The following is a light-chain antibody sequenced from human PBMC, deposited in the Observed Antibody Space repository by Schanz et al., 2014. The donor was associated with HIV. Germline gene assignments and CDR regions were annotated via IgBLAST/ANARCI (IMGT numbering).Light chain of an antibody. CDR2: GAS. CDR1: QSVSTT. CDR3: QQCHNWPIT. Sequence: EIVLTQSPGTVALSPGDRITLTCRASQSVSTTSLAWYQQKPGQSPRLLIYGASSRATGIPDRFSGSGSGTECTLTISSLQSEDFAVYYCQQCHNWPITFGQGTRLEIK. V-gene: IGKV3D-15*01. J-gene: IGKJ5*01.